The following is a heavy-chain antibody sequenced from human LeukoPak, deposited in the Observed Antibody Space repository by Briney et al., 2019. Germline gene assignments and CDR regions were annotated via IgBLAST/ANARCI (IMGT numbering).Heavy chain of an antibody. V-gene: IGHV1-69*04. CDR3: ARDSSSWDDAFDI. D-gene: IGHD2-2*01. CDR2: IIPILGIA. CDR1: GGTFSSYA. J-gene: IGHJ3*02. Sequence: GASVKVSCKASGGTFSSYAISWVRQAPGQGLEWMGRIIPILGIANYAQKFQGRVTITADKPTSTAYMELSSLRSEDTAVYYCARDSSSWDDAFDIWGQGTMVTVSS.